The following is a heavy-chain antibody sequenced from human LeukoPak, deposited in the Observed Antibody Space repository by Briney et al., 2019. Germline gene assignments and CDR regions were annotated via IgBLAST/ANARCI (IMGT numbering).Heavy chain of an antibody. Sequence: GGSLRLSCAASGFTFSSYGMHWVRQAPGKGLEWAAVISYDGSNKYYADSVKGRFTISRDNSKNTLYLQMNSLRAGDTAVYYCAKDPYSSAWYGRSDYWGQGTLVTVSS. CDR3: AKDPYSSAWYGRSDY. CDR2: ISYDGSNK. J-gene: IGHJ4*02. V-gene: IGHV3-30*18. D-gene: IGHD6-19*01. CDR1: GFTFSSYG.